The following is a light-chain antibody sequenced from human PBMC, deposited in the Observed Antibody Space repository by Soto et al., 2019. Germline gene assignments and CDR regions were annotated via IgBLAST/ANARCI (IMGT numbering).Light chain of an antibody. CDR3: SSYTSSRGDV. CDR2: EVS. J-gene: IGLJ1*01. V-gene: IGLV2-14*01. Sequence: QSALTQPASVSGSPGQSITISCTGTSSDVGGYNYVSWYQKHPGKAPELVIYEVSNRPSGVSNRFSGSKSGNTASLTISGLQAEYEADYYCSSYTSSRGDVFVTGTKVTVL. CDR1: SSDVGGYNY.